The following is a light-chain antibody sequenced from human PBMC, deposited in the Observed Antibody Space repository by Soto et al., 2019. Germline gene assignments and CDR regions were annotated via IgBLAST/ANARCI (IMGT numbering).Light chain of an antibody. V-gene: IGKV3-11*01. CDR1: QSVSSY. CDR2: DAS. CDR3: QQRGNWPVT. Sequence: EIVLTQSPATLSLSPGERATLSCRASQSVSSYFAWYQQKPGQAPRLLIYDASNRATGIPARFSGSGSGTDFTLPISSLEHDDFAVYYCQQRGNWPVTFGQGTRVDIK. J-gene: IGKJ1*01.